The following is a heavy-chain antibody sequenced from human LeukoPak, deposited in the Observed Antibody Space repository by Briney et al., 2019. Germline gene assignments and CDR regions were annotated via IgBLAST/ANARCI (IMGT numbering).Heavy chain of an antibody. CDR1: GGSISSYY. D-gene: IGHD6-13*01. J-gene: IGHJ4*02. CDR3: ARVGYSSSWYLAG. V-gene: IGHV4-59*01. Sequence: SETLSLTCTVSGGSISSYYWSWIRQPPGKGLEWIVYIYYSGSTNYNPSLKSRVTISVDTSKNQFSLKLSSVTAADTAVYYCARVGYSSSWYLAGWGQGTLVTVSS. CDR2: IYYSGST.